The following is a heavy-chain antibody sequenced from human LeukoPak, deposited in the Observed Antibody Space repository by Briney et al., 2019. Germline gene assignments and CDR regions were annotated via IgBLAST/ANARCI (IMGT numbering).Heavy chain of an antibody. D-gene: IGHD6-19*01. Sequence: PGGSLRLSCVTSMFTFNNHGMHWVRQASGKGLEWVAVIAADGGVKYYADSVRGRFILSRDNSKNTLYLQMNNVIVEDTAVYYCAREATWGQWYFDHWGQGTPVIVSP. CDR1: MFTFNNHG. CDR2: IAADGGVK. V-gene: IGHV3-30*03. CDR3: AREATWGQWYFDH. J-gene: IGHJ4*02.